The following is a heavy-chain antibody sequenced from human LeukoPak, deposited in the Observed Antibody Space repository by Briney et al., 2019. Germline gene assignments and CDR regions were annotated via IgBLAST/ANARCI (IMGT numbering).Heavy chain of an antibody. D-gene: IGHD2-2*01. CDR2: ISGSGGST. CDR3: ASTFNCSSTSCSLPYYYYMDV. CDR1: GFTFSSYA. V-gene: IGHV3-23*01. Sequence: GGSLRLSCAASGFTFSSYAMSWVRQAPGKGLEWVSAISGSGGSTYYADSVKGRFTISRDNSKNTLYLQMNSLRAEDTAVYYCASTFNCSSTSCSLPYYYYMDVWGKGTTVTVSS. J-gene: IGHJ6*03.